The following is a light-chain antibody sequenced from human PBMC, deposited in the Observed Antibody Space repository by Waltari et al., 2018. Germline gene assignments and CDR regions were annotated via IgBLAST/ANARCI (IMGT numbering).Light chain of an antibody. CDR1: KLGDKF. J-gene: IGLJ1*01. Sequence: SSELTQPPSVSVSPGQTASITRSGDKLGDKFASWYQQKPGQSPVLVIYQDTKRPSAIPERFSGSNSGNTATLIISGTQTVDEAYYYCQAWDSSTAVFGTGTKVTVL. V-gene: IGLV3-1*01. CDR3: QAWDSSTAV. CDR2: QDT.